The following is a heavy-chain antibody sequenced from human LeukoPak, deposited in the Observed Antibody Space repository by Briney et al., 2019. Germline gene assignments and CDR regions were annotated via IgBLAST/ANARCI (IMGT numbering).Heavy chain of an antibody. J-gene: IGHJ5*02. V-gene: IGHV1-2*02. CDR1: GYTFTGHY. D-gene: IGHD3-22*01. CDR2: INPNSGGT. Sequence: EASVKVSCKASGYTFTGHYMHWVRQAPGQGLEWMGWINPNSGGTNYAQKFQGRVTMTRDTSISTAYMELSRLRSDDTAVYYCARVDDSSGYYNTNWFDPWGQGTLVTVSS. CDR3: ARVDDSSGYYNTNWFDP.